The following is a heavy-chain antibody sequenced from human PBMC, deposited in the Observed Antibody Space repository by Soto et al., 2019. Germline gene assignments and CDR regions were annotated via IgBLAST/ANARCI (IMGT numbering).Heavy chain of an antibody. CDR2: IIPIFGTA. J-gene: IGHJ4*02. CDR3: ASTSIAVAGTSLDTDY. V-gene: IGHV1-69*13. D-gene: IGHD6-19*01. CDR1: GGTFSSYA. Sequence: SVKVSCKASGGTFSSYAISWVRQAPGQGLEWMGGIIPIFGTANYAQKFQGRVTITADESTSTAYMELSSLRAEDTAVYYCASTSIAVAGTSLDTDYWGQGTLVTVSS.